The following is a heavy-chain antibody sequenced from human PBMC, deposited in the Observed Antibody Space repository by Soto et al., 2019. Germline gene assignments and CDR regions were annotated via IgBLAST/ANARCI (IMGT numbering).Heavy chain of an antibody. V-gene: IGHV3-66*01. CDR3: AKRRYCPSITGLAY. CDR2: IYSDDYT. Sequence: GVSLRLSCAALGFTVRSLYMSCVRQVPGKGLEWVSIIYSDDYTYYAASVKGRFTISRDNSRNTLYLQMSSLRAEDTAVYYRAKRRYCPSITGLAYRVKGSLVTVSS. J-gene: IGHJ4*01. CDR1: GFTVRSLY. D-gene: IGHD2-15*01.